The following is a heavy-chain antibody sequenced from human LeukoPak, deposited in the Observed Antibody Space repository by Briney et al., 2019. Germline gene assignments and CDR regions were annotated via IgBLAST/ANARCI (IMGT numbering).Heavy chain of an antibody. J-gene: IGHJ4*02. CDR3: ARVKDGYFDY. V-gene: IGHV6-1*01. CDR1: GDTFSNNNAA. CDR2: TYYRTSCFD. D-gene: IGHD5-24*01. Sequence: SQTLSLTCAISGDTFSNNNAAWNWHRQAPSIGLEWLVRTYYRTSCFDDYAVSVKIRITIKPDTSKTQFSLQLNSVTPDDTAMYYCARVKDGYFDYWGQGTLVTISS.